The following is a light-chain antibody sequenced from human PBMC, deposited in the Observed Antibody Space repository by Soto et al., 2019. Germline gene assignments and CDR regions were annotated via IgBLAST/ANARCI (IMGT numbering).Light chain of an antibody. CDR2: GAS. CDR3: QQYGSSPRT. J-gene: IGKJ1*01. CDR1: QSVSNNY. V-gene: IGKV3-20*01. Sequence: EIVLTQSPGTLSLSPGERATLSCRASQSVSNNYLAWYQQKSGQAPRLLIYGASNRVTGIPDRFSGSGSGPDVTLTISRLEPEDFAVYYCQQYGSSPRTFGQGTKVEIK.